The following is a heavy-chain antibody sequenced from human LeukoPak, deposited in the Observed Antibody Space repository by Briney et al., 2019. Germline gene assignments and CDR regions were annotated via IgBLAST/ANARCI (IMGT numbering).Heavy chain of an antibody. V-gene: IGHV3-66*01. J-gene: IGHJ4*02. CDR1: GFTVSSNY. CDR3: ARDYDSSGYYDY. D-gene: IGHD3-22*01. CDR2: IYSGGST. Sequence: RGSLRLSCAASGFTVSSNYMSWVRQAPGKGLEWVSVIYSGGSTYYADSVKGRFTISRDNSKNTLYLQMNSLRAEDTAVYYCARDYDSSGYYDYWGQGTLVTVSS.